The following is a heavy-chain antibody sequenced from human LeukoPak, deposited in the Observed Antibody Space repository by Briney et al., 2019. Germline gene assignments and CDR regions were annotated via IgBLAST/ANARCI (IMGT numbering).Heavy chain of an antibody. V-gene: IGHV3-23*01. Sequence: GGSLRLSCAASGFTFTDYAMTWVRQAPGRGLEWVSAILATRGNTYYTDSVKGRFTVSRDNSRNTLYLQMNSLRSDDTAVYYCARVGGGWIQLWYLDYWGQGTLVTVSS. D-gene: IGHD5-18*01. CDR3: ARVGGGWIQLWYLDY. CDR2: ILATRGNT. CDR1: GFTFTDYA. J-gene: IGHJ4*02.